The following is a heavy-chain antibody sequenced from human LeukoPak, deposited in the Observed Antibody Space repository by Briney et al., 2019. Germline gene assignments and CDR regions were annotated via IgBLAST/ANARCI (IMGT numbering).Heavy chain of an antibody. CDR2: ISYDGSNR. V-gene: IGHV3-30*04. Sequence: RGCLRLACAASGLTFRSYAMHSVPQAPGKGVERVTIISYDGSNRYYAVSVKGRFTISRDNSKNTVYLQMNSLRAEDTAVYYCARDFRRITMIVVAKRGGYFDLWGRGTLVTVSS. CDR3: ARDFRRITMIVVAKRGGYFDL. D-gene: IGHD3-22*01. CDR1: GLTFRSYA. J-gene: IGHJ2*01.